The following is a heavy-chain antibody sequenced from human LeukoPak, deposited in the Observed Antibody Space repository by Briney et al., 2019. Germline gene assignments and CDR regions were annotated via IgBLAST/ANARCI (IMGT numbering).Heavy chain of an antibody. D-gene: IGHD3-9*01. CDR3: ARSWFGILTGYSSGDWFDP. Sequence: EASVKVSCKASGYTFTGYYMHWVRQAPGQGLEWMGWINPNSGGTNYAQKFQGRVTMTRDTSISTAYVELSRLRSDDTAVYYRARSWFGILTGYSSGDWFDPWGQGTLVTVSS. J-gene: IGHJ5*02. CDR2: INPNSGGT. CDR1: GYTFTGYY. V-gene: IGHV1-2*02.